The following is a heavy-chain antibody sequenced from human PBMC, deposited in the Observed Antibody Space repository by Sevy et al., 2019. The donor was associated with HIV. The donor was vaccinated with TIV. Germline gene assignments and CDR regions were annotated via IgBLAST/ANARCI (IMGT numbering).Heavy chain of an antibody. D-gene: IGHD6-6*01. CDR2: MRGNSGSI. CDR1: GFTFDDYA. Sequence: GGSLRLSCAASGFTFDDYAMHWVRQARGKGVEWGSGMRGNSGSIGYVDSLKGRFTISRANAKNSLDLQMNSLRADDTALYYCAKDGGHSSSSLPNYYYGMDVWGQGTTVTVSS. J-gene: IGHJ6*02. V-gene: IGHV3-9*01. CDR3: AKDGGHSSSSLPNYYYGMDV.